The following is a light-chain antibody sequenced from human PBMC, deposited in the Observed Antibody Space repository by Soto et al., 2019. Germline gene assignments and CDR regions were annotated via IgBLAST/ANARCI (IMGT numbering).Light chain of an antibody. CDR1: SSDVGGYNY. V-gene: IGLV2-14*01. J-gene: IGLJ2*01. Sequence: QSALTQPASVSGSPGQSITISCTGTSSDVGGYNYVSWYQQHPGKAPKLMIYEVSNRPSGVSNRFSGSKFGNTASLTISWLQAEDEADYYCSSYTSSSTLVVFGGGTKLTVL. CDR2: EVS. CDR3: SSYTSSSTLVV.